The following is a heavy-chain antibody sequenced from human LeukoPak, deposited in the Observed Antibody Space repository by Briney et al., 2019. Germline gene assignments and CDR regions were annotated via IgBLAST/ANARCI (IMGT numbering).Heavy chain of an antibody. Sequence: SVKVSCKASGGTFSSYAISWVRQAPGQGLEWMGGIIPIFGTANYAQKFQGRVTITADESTSTAYMELRSLRSDDTAVYYCVRGGSGSYYKYKNWFDPWGQGTLVTVSS. V-gene: IGHV1-69*13. CDR1: GGTFSSYA. CDR2: IIPIFGTA. D-gene: IGHD3-10*01. J-gene: IGHJ5*02. CDR3: VRGGSGSYYKYKNWFDP.